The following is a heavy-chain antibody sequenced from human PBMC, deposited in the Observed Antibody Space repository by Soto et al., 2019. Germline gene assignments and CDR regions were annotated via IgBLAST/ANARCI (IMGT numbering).Heavy chain of an antibody. CDR2: INSDGSST. D-gene: IGHD6-13*01. V-gene: IGHV3-74*01. CDR3: ARGSLGAAALTYYYYGMEV. J-gene: IGHJ6*02. Sequence: EVQLVESGGGLVQPGGCLRLSCAASGFTFSSYWMHWVRQAPGKGLVWVSRINSDGSSTSYADSVKGRFTISRDNAKNTLYLQMNSLRAEDTAVYYCARGSLGAAALTYYYYGMEVCGQGTTVTVSS. CDR1: GFTFSSYW.